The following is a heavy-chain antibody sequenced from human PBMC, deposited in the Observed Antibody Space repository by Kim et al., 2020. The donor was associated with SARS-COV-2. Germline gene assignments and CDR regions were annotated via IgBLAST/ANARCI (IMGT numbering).Heavy chain of an antibody. Sequence: GGSLRLSCAASGFIFRNFGMHWVRQAPVKGLEWVAFISNDGTTAIYADSVRGRFTISRDYSENKLYLQMDSLSAGDTAVYYCARPSSSHFDFWGQGTLVTVSS. CDR1: GFIFRNFG. CDR3: ARPSSSHFDF. V-gene: IGHV3-33*05. D-gene: IGHD3-10*01. CDR2: ISNDGTTA. J-gene: IGHJ4*02.